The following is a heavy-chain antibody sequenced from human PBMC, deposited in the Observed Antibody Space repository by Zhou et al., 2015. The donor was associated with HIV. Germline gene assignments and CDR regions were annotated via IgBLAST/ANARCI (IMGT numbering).Heavy chain of an antibody. V-gene: IGHV1-69*01. Sequence: QVQLVQSGAEVKKPGSSVKVSCKASGGTFSSYAISWVRQAPGQGLEWMGGIIPIFGTANYAQKFQGRVTITADESTSTAYMELSSLRSEDTAVYYCARVHCSSTSCYTVRGYFDYVGPGNPGPPSPX. CDR3: ARVHCSSTSCYTVRGYFDY. CDR1: GGTFSSYA. CDR2: IIPIFGTA. J-gene: IGHJ4*02. D-gene: IGHD2-2*02.